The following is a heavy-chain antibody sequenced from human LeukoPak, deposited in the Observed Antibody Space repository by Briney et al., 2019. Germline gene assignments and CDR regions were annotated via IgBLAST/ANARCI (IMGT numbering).Heavy chain of an antibody. Sequence: GASVKVSCKASGGTFSSYAISWVRQAPGQGLEWMGRIIPIFGIANYAQKFQGRVTITADKSTSTAYMELSSLRSEDTAVYYCARDGPLRLKRSGGNWFDPWGQGTLVTVSS. D-gene: IGHD5-12*01. CDR3: ARDGPLRLKRSGGNWFDP. V-gene: IGHV1-69*04. CDR2: IIPIFGIA. CDR1: GGTFSSYA. J-gene: IGHJ5*02.